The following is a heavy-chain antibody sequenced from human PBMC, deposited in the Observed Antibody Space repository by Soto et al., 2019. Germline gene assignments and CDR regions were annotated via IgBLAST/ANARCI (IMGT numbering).Heavy chain of an antibody. CDR2: ISAYNGNT. D-gene: IGHD2-15*01. J-gene: IGHJ4*02. Sequence: ASVKVSCKASGYTFTSYGISWVRQAPGQGLEWMGWISAYNGNTNYAQKLQGRVTMTTDTSTSTAYMELRSLRSDDTAVYYCATDRFGYCSGGSCYPLDYWGPG. CDR3: ATDRFGYCSGGSCYPLDY. CDR1: GYTFTSYG. V-gene: IGHV1-18*01.